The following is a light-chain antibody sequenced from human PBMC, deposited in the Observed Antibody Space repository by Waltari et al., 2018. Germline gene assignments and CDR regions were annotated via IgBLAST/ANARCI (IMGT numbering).Light chain of an antibody. V-gene: IGLV2-14*01. Sequence: QSALTQPAPVSGSPGQSITISCTGTSSDVGGYNYVSWYQQHPGKAPQLMIYDVSKRPSGVSNRFSGSKSGNTASLTISGLQAEDEADYYCSSYTSSSTLYVFGTGTKVTVL. CDR3: SSYTSSSTLYV. J-gene: IGLJ1*01. CDR2: DVS. CDR1: SSDVGGYNY.